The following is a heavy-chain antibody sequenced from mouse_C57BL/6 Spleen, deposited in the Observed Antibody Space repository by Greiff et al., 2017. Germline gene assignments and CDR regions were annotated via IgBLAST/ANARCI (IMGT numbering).Heavy chain of an antibody. CDR1: GFSLTSYG. J-gene: IGHJ4*01. CDR3: ARIYYGRYYAMDY. D-gene: IGHD2-1*01. Sequence: VQLQESGPGLVQPSQSLSITCTVSGFSLTSYGVHWVRQSPGKGLEWLGVIWSGGSTDYNAAFISRLSLSKDNSKSQVFFKMNSLQADDTAIYYCARIYYGRYYAMDYWGQGTSVTVSS. V-gene: IGHV2-2*01. CDR2: IWSGGST.